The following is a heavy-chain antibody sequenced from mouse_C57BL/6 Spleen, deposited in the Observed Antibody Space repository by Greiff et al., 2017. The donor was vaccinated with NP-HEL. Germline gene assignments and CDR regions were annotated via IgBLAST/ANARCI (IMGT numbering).Heavy chain of an antibody. V-gene: IGHV5-6*02. CDR1: GFTFSSYG. CDR3: AREGGRPVFDY. Sequence: DVMLVESGGDLVKPGGSLKLSCAASGFTFSSYGMSWVRQTPDKRLEWVATISSGGSYTYYTDSVKGRFTISRDNAKNTLYLQMSSLKSEDTAMYYCAREGGRPVFDYWGQGTTLTVSS. D-gene: IGHD1-1*01. CDR2: ISSGGSYT. J-gene: IGHJ2*01.